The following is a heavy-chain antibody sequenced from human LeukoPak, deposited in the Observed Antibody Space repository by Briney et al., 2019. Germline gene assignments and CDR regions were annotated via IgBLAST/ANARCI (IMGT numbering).Heavy chain of an antibody. CDR3: LWFGDLGDLIDY. J-gene: IGHJ4*02. Sequence: EPGRSLRLSCAASGFTFSSYGMHWVRQAPGKGLEWVAVIWYDGSNKYYADSVKGRFTISRDNVKNTLYLQMNSLRVEDTAVYYCLWFGDLGDLIDYWGQGILVTVSS. V-gene: IGHV3-33*03. CDR1: GFTFSSYG. CDR2: IWYDGSNK. D-gene: IGHD3-10*01.